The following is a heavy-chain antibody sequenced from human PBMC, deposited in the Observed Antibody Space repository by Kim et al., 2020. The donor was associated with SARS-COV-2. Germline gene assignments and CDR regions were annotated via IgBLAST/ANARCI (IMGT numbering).Heavy chain of an antibody. D-gene: IGHD3-9*01. CDR2: IYYSGST. Sequence: SETLSLTCTVSGGSISSYYWSWIRQPPGKGLEWIGYIYYSGSTNYNPSLKSRVTISVDTSKNQFSLRLSSVTAADTAVYYCARAEEDFDWFYDAFDIWGHGTMVAVSS. V-gene: IGHV4-59*13. CDR3: ARAEEDFDWFYDAFDI. J-gene: IGHJ3*02. CDR1: GGSISSYY.